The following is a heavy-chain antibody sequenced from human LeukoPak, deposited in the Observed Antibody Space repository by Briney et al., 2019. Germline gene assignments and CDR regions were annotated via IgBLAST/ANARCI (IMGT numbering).Heavy chain of an antibody. CDR2: ISGAGDST. V-gene: IGHV3-23*01. CDR3: ARRKYSNSGVFDY. Sequence: GGSPRLSCAASGFTFSSYAMSWVPPAPRKGLGWGSAISGAGDSTYYADSVKVRFTISRDNSKNKLYLQMNRRRAEDTAVYYCARRKYSNSGVFDYWGQGTLVTVSS. CDR1: GFTFSSYA. D-gene: IGHD6-6*01. J-gene: IGHJ4*02.